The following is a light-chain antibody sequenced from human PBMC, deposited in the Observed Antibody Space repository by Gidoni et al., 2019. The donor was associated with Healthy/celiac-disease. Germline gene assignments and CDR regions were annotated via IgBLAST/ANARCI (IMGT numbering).Light chain of an antibody. J-gene: IGKJ4*01. V-gene: IGKV3-20*01. Sequence: ELVLTQSPGTLSLSPGERATLSCRASQSVSSSYLAWYQQKPGQAPRLLIYGASSSATGIPDRFSGSVSGTDFTLTISRLEPEDFAVYYCQQYGSSPPLTFGRGTKVEIK. CDR1: QSVSSSY. CDR2: GAS. CDR3: QQYGSSPPLT.